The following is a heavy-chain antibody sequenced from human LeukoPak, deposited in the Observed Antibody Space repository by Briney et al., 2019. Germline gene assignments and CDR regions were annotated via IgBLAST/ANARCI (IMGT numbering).Heavy chain of an antibody. CDR3: ARLSSHYGDYKVDP. D-gene: IGHD4-17*01. CDR1: GGTFSSYA. CDR2: IIPIFGTA. J-gene: IGHJ5*02. V-gene: IGHV1-69*05. Sequence: SVKVSCKASGGTFSSYAISWVRQAPGQGLEWMGGIIPIFGTANYAQNLQGRVTMTRDTSISTAYMELSSLRSEDTAVYYCARLSSHYGDYKVDPWGQGTLVTVSS.